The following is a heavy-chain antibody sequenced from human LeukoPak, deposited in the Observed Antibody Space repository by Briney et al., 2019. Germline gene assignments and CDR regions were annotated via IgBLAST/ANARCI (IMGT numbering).Heavy chain of an antibody. CDR3: ARYPYYYASSVFDY. CDR2: FYSGDST. CDR1: GFTFSPYN. Sequence: GGSLRLSCAASGFTFSPYNMNWVRQAPGKGLEWVSVFYSGDSTYYVDSVKGRFTISRDNSKNTLYLQMNSLRAEDTAMYYCARYPYYYASSVFDYWGQGTLVTVSS. J-gene: IGHJ4*02. D-gene: IGHD3-22*01. V-gene: IGHV3-53*01.